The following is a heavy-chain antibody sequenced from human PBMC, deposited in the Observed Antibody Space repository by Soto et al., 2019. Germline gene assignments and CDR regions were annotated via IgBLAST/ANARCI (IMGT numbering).Heavy chain of an antibody. V-gene: IGHV1-18*01. CDR3: ARYIVLVPAAIYGDSIDAFDI. CDR1: GYTFTSYG. J-gene: IGHJ3*02. Sequence: ASVKVSCKASGYTFTSYGMSWVRQAPGQGLEWMGWISAYNGNTNYAQKLQGRVTMTTDTSTSTAYMELRSLRSDDTAVYYCARYIVLVPAAIYGDSIDAFDIWGQGTMVTGSS. D-gene: IGHD2-2*01. CDR2: ISAYNGNT.